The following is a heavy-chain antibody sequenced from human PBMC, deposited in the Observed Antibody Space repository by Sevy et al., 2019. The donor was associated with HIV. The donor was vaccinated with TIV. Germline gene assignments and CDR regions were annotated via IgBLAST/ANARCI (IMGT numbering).Heavy chain of an antibody. CDR3: ARDPDFLSGYSSQYFDY. V-gene: IGHV3-7*01. CDR1: GFSFSKYW. Sequence: GGSLRLSCAASGFSFSKYWMSWVRQAPGKGLEWVANIKEDGSQKNYLESVKGRFTISRDNAKNLLYLQMNNLRADDPAVYYCARDPDFLSGYSSQYFDYWGQGTLVTVSS. CDR2: IKEDGSQK. J-gene: IGHJ4*02. D-gene: IGHD3-9*01.